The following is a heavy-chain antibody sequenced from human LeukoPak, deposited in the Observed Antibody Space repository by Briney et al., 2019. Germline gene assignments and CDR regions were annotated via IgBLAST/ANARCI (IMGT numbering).Heavy chain of an antibody. D-gene: IGHD1-26*01. V-gene: IGHV4-4*07. J-gene: IGHJ5*02. CDR2: IFSSGTT. CDR3: ARRSYSGWFDP. CDR1: SGSISTYY. Sequence: SETLSLTCTVSSGSISTYYWSWIRQLAGKGLEWIGRIFSSGTTNYNPSLESRVTMSVDTSKNQFSLKLSSVTAADTAVYYCARRSYSGWFDPWGQGTLVTVSS.